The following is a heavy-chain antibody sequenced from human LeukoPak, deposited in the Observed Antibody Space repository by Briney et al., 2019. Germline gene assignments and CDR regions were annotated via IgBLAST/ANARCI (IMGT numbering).Heavy chain of an antibody. Sequence: SETLSLTCAVSGYSISSGYYWGGIRQPPGKGLEWIGNMYHSGSTFYNPALKSRVTISVDTSKNQFSLKLSSVTAADTAVYYCARRYSSGWGFDYWGQGTLVTVSS. V-gene: IGHV4-38-2*01. CDR1: GYSISSGYY. J-gene: IGHJ4*02. CDR2: MYHSGST. D-gene: IGHD6-19*01. CDR3: ARRYSSGWGFDY.